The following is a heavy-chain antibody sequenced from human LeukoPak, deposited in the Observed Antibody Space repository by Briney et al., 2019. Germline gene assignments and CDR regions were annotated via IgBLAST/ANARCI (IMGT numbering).Heavy chain of an antibody. CDR1: GFTFSSYA. Sequence: PGGSLRLSCAASGFTFSSYAMHWVRQAPGKGLEWVAVISYDGSNKYYADSVKGRFTISRDNSKNTLYLQMNSLRAEDTAVYYCARDGVAVAGHWGQGTLVTVSS. V-gene: IGHV3-30*04. CDR3: ARDGVAVAGH. CDR2: ISYDGSNK. D-gene: IGHD6-19*01. J-gene: IGHJ4*02.